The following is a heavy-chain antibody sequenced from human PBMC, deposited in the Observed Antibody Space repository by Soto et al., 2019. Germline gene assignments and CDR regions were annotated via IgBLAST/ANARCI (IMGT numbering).Heavy chain of an antibody. CDR1: GGSISSYY. Sequence: TSETLSLTCTVPGGSISSYYWSWIRQPPGKGLEWIGYIYYSGSTNYNPSLKSRVTISVDTSKNQFSLKLSSVTAADTAVYYCARLYSSSRLFDYWGQGTLVTVSS. V-gene: IGHV4-59*08. CDR2: IYYSGST. D-gene: IGHD6-6*01. CDR3: ARLYSSSRLFDY. J-gene: IGHJ4*02.